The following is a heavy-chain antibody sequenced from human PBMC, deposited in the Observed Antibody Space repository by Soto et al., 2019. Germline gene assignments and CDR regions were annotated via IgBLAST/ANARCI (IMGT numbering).Heavy chain of an antibody. D-gene: IGHD2-2*02. CDR1: GYTFTSYG. CDR2: ISAYNGNT. Sequence: QVQLVQSGAEVKKPGASVKVSCKASGYTFTSYGISWVRQAPGQGLEWMGWISAYNGNTNYAQKLQGRVTMTTDTSTSTAYMELRSLRSDDTDVYYCARAGYCSSTSCYTGYYYGMDVWGQGTTVTVSS. J-gene: IGHJ6*02. CDR3: ARAGYCSSTSCYTGYYYGMDV. V-gene: IGHV1-18*01.